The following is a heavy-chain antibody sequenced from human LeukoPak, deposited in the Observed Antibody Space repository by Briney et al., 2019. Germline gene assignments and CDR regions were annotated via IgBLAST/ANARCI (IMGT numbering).Heavy chain of an antibody. CDR3: ARYIVLMVYAIQGGAFDI. J-gene: IGHJ3*02. V-gene: IGHV3-7*01. CDR2: IKQDGSEK. CDR1: GFTFSSYW. Sequence: PGGPLRLSCAASGFTFSSYWMSWVRQAPGKGLEWVANIKQDGSEKYYVDSVKGRFTISRDNAKNSLYLQMNSLRAEDTAVYYCARYIVLMVYAIQGGAFDIWGQGTMVTVSS. D-gene: IGHD2-8*01.